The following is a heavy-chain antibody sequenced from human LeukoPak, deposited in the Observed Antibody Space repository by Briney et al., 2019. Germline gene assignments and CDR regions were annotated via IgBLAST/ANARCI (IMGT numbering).Heavy chain of an antibody. J-gene: IGHJ4*02. CDR3: ARHPDRPYSSSPFDY. CDR2: IYPGDSDT. D-gene: IGHD6-6*01. Sequence: GESLKISCKGSGSRFTSYWIGWVRQMPGKGLEWMGIIYPGDSDTRYSPSFQGQVTISADKSISTAYLQWSSLKASDTAMYYCARHPDRPYSSSPFDYWGQGTLVTVSS. CDR1: GSRFTSYW. V-gene: IGHV5-51*01.